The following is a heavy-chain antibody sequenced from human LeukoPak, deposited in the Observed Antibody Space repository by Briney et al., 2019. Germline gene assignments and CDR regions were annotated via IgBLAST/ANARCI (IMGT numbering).Heavy chain of an antibody. Sequence: GGSLRLSCAASGFTFSDYYMNWIRQAPGKGLEWVSYISSSGSLISYADSVKGRFTISRDNAKNSLYLQMNSLRAEDTAVYYCARDSSTKRWLQPYFDYWGQGTLVTVSS. CDR3: ARDSSTKRWLQPYFDY. V-gene: IGHV3-11*01. CDR2: ISSSGSLI. J-gene: IGHJ4*02. CDR1: GFTFSDYY. D-gene: IGHD5-24*01.